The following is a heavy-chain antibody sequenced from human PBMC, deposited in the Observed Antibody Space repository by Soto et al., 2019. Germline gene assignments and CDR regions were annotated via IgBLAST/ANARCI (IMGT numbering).Heavy chain of an antibody. J-gene: IGHJ6*03. Sequence: QVQLQESGPGLVKPSQTLSLICNVSGGSISSADYYWSWIRQHPGKGLEWIGYIYYSGSTYYNPSLKGRVTISVDTSKNQFSLKLSSVTAADTAVYYCARVTTPYGDYVRCYHYMDVWGKGTTVTVSS. CDR3: ARVTTPYGDYVRCYHYMDV. CDR2: IYYSGST. CDR1: GGSISSADYY. D-gene: IGHD4-17*01. V-gene: IGHV4-31*03.